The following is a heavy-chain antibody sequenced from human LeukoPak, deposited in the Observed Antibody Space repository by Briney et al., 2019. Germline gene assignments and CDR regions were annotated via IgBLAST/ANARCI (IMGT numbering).Heavy chain of an antibody. V-gene: IGHV1-8*01. CDR3: ASTGSGYYYYGMDV. CDR2: MNPNSGNT. Sequence: ASVKVSCKASGYTFTSYDINWVQQATGQGLEWMGWMNPNSGNTGYAQKFQGRVTMTRNTSISTAYMELSSLRSEDAAVYYCASTGSGYYYYGMDVWGQGTTVTVSS. D-gene: IGHD3-10*01. CDR1: GYTFTSYD. J-gene: IGHJ6*02.